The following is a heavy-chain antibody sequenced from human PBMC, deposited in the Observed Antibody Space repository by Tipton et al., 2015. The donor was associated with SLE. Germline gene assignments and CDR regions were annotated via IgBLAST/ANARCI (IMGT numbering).Heavy chain of an antibody. CDR2: IYYSGST. J-gene: IGHJ4*02. Sequence: TLSLTCTVSGGSISTYSWSWLRQAPGKGLEWIGYIYYSGSTRYNPSLKSRVTISVDTSKNQVSLKLTSVTAADTAVYYCAESTGATFDYWGRGTLVTVSS. D-gene: IGHD7-27*01. V-gene: IGHV4-59*01. CDR1: GGSISTYS. CDR3: AESTGATFDY.